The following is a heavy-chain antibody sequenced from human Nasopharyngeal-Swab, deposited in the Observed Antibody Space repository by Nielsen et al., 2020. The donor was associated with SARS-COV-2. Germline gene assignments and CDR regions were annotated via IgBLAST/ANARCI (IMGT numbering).Heavy chain of an antibody. J-gene: IGHJ4*02. CDR1: GDSVSSNNVG. V-gene: IGHV6-1*01. CDR3: ARGFLQTGFDY. Sequence: SRTLSLTCAISGDSVSSNNVGWNWIRQSPSRGLEWLGRTYYGSKWYNHYAPSVKSRVTIKPDTSKNQFSLQMDSVTPEDSAVYYCARGFLQTGFDYWGQGTLVTVSS. CDR2: TYYGSKWYN. D-gene: IGHD3-9*01.